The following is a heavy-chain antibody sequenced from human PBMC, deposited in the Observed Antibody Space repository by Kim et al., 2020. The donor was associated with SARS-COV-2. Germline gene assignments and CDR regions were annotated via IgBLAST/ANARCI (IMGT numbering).Heavy chain of an antibody. CDR2: VKGDGSST. CDR1: GFTFSNHW. V-gene: IGHV3-74*01. J-gene: IGHJ4*02. CDR3: TRTTGSGDYFD. D-gene: IGHD4-17*01. Sequence: GGSLRLSCAASGFTFSNHWMHWVRQAPGKGLVWVSRVKGDGSSTSYADSVKGRFTISRDNAKNTLYLQMNSLGVEDTAVYYCTRTTGSGDYFDWGQGTLV.